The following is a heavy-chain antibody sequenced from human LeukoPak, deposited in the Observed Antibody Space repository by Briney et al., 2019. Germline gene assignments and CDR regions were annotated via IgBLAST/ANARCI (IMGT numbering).Heavy chain of an antibody. Sequence: GSSVKVSCKASGGTFSSYTISWVRQAPGQGLEWMGRIIPILGIANYAQKFQGRVTITADKSTSTAYMELSSLRSEDTAVYHCARDGLLVESDYWGQGTLVTVSS. CDR2: IIPILGIA. D-gene: IGHD2-21*02. CDR3: ARDGLLVESDY. CDR1: GGTFSSYT. J-gene: IGHJ4*02. V-gene: IGHV1-69*04.